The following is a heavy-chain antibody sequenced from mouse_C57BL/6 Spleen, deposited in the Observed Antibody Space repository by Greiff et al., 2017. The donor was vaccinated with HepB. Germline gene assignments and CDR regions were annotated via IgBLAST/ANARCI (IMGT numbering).Heavy chain of an antibody. CDR2: IHPNIGST. CDR3: ARGYGSSYGWYFDY. CDR1: GYTFTSYW. V-gene: IGHV1-64*01. J-gene: IGHJ2*01. D-gene: IGHD1-1*01. Sequence: QVQLQQPGAELVKPGASVKLSCKASGYTFTSYWMHWVKQRPGQGLEWIGMIHPNIGSTNYNEKFKSKATLTVDKSSSTAYMQLSSLTSEDSAVYYCARGYGSSYGWYFDYWGQGTTLTVSS.